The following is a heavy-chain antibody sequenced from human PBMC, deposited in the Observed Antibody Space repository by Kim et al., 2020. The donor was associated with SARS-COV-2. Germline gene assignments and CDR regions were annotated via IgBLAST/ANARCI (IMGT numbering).Heavy chain of an antibody. V-gene: IGHV3-33*01. CDR3: ARDSSSSSGYYYNAFDI. CDR2: IWYDGSNK. Sequence: GGSLRLSCAASGFTLRGGGMHWVRQAPGKGLEWVAVIWYDGSNKYYADSVKGRFTISRDNSKNTLYLQMNSLRAEDTAVYYCARDSSSSSGYYYNAFDI. D-gene: IGHD3-22*01. J-gene: IGHJ3*02. CDR1: GFTLRGGG.